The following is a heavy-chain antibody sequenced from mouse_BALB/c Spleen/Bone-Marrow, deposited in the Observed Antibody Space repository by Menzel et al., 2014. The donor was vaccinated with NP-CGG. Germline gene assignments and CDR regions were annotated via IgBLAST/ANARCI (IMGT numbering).Heavy chain of an antibody. CDR2: IYPGSGTT. D-gene: IGHD1-2*01. CDR3: ARDYGYVDAMNY. CDR1: GYTFNDYY. V-gene: IGHV1-84*02. Sequence: QVQLKQSGPELVKPGASVKISCKASGYTFNDYYINWVKQKPGQGLEWIGWIYPGSGTTKYNGNFKGKATLTVDTSSSTAYIQLSSLTSEDTAVYFCARDYGYVDAMNYWGQGTSVTVSS. J-gene: IGHJ4*01.